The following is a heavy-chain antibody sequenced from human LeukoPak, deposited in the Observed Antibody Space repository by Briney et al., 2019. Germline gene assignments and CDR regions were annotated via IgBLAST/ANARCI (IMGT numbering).Heavy chain of an antibody. CDR3: ARSVSVAGTVFDY. Sequence: ASVTVSFKASVYTFTSYYMHWVRQAPGQGLEWMGIINPSGGSTSYGQKFQGRVTMTRDTSTSTVYMELSSLRSEDTAVYYCARSVSVAGTVFDYWGQGTLVTVSS. D-gene: IGHD6-19*01. CDR2: INPSGGST. J-gene: IGHJ4*02. V-gene: IGHV1-46*01. CDR1: VYTFTSYY.